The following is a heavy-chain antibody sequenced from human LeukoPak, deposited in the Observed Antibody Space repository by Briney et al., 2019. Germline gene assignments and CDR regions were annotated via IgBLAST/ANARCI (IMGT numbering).Heavy chain of an antibody. Sequence: SETLSLTCTVSGGSISSGSYYWSWIRQPAGKGLEWIGRIYTSGSTNYNPSLKSRVTISVDTSKNQFSLKLSSVTAADTAVYYCARGRATVTTRHYYYYYMDVWGKGTTVTVSS. J-gene: IGHJ6*03. CDR1: GGSISSGSYY. CDR2: IYTSGST. D-gene: IGHD4-11*01. CDR3: ARGRATVTTRHYYYYYMDV. V-gene: IGHV4-61*02.